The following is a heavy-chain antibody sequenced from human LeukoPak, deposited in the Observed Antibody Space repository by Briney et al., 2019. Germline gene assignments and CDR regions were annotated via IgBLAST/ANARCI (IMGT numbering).Heavy chain of an antibody. CDR1: GFTFSSYS. CDR3: ARERVVAATVYSCYYYYMDV. J-gene: IGHJ6*03. V-gene: IGHV3-21*01. D-gene: IGHD2-15*01. CDR2: ISSSSSYI. Sequence: GGSLRLSCAASGFTFSSYSMNWVRQAPGKGLEWVSSISSSSSYIYYADSVKGRFTISRDNAKNSLYLQMNSLRAEDTAVYYCARERVVAATVYSCYYYYMDVWGKGTTVTVSS.